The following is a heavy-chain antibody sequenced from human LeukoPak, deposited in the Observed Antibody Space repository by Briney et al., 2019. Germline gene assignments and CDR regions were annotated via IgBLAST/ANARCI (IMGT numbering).Heavy chain of an antibody. V-gene: IGHV3-23*01. D-gene: IGHD3-9*01. J-gene: IGHJ4*02. CDR1: GFTFSSYA. CDR3: AKEHYDILTGYYKGLPYFDY. Sequence: PGGSLRLSCAASGFTFSSYAMSWVRQAPGKGLEWVSAISGSGGSTYYADSVKGRFTISRDNSKNTLYLQMNSLRAEDTAVYYCAKEHYDILTGYYKGLPYFDYWGQGTLVTVSS. CDR2: ISGSGGST.